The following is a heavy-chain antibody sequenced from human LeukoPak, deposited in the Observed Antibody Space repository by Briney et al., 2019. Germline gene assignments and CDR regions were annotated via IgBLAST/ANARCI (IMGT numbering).Heavy chain of an antibody. CDR2: IYYSGST. D-gene: IGHD3-22*01. J-gene: IGHJ3*02. CDR1: GGPISGSNYY. Sequence: SETLSLTCTVSGGPISGSNYYWGWIRQPPGKGLEWIGSIYYSGSTYYNPSLKSRVTISIDTSKNKFSLKLSSVTAADTAVYYCARPVWDFYDSSGYYSGAFDSWGQGTMVTVSS. V-gene: IGHV4-39*01. CDR3: ARPVWDFYDSSGYYSGAFDS.